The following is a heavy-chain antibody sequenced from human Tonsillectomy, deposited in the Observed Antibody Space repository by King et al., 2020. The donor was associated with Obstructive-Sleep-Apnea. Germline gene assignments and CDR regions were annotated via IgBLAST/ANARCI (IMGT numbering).Heavy chain of an antibody. D-gene: IGHD6-25*01. CDR2: ISYDGSNK. Sequence: VQLVESGGGVVQPGRSLRISCAASGFTFSSYAMHWVRQAPGKGLEWVAVISYDGSNKYYEGSVKGRFNISRDNSKNTVYLQMNSLRAEDTAVYYCARGAGSASAPTLFPLVSCENSPSDTSSVAVGCLAQDFLPDS. CDR1: GFTFSSYA. V-gene: IGHV3-30*04. J-gene: IGHJ5*01. CDR3: ARGAGSASAPTLFPLVSCENSPSDTSSVAVGCLAQDFLPDS.